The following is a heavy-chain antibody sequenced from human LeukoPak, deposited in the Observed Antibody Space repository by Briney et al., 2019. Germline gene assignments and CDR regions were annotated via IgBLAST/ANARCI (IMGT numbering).Heavy chain of an antibody. CDR2: IYHSGST. V-gene: IGHV4-30-2*01. Sequence: PSQTLSLTCTVSGGSTSSGGYYWSWIRQPPGKGLEWIGYIYHSGSTYYNPSLKSRVTISVDRSRNQFSLKLSSVTAADTAVYYCARESILGYCSSTSCDDAFDIWGQGTMVTVSS. J-gene: IGHJ3*02. CDR1: GGSTSSGGYY. D-gene: IGHD2-2*01. CDR3: ARESILGYCSSTSCDDAFDI.